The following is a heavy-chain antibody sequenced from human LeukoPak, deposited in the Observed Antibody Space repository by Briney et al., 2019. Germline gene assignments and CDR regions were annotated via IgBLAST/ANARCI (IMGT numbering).Heavy chain of an antibody. D-gene: IGHD3-10*01. CDR1: GFTFSGYS. CDR2: ISNSSGTI. V-gene: IGHV3-48*01. J-gene: IGHJ4*02. CDR3: ARASGPFDY. Sequence: GGSLRLSCAASGFTFSGYSLTWVRQAPGKGLEWVSYISNSSGTIFYADSVKGRFTISRDNAKDSLYLVMNSLRAEDTAVYSCARASGPFDYWGQGTLVTVSS.